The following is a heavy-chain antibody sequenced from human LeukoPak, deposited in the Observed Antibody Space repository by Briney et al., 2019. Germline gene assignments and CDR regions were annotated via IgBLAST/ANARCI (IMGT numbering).Heavy chain of an antibody. CDR1: GGSISSGGYS. V-gene: IGHV4-30-2*01. D-gene: IGHD3-3*01. Sequence: PSQTLSLTCAVSGGSISSGGYSWSWIRQPPGKGLEWIGEINHSGSTNYNPSLKSRVTISVDTSKNQFSLKLSSVTAADTAVYYCARIRFWSGYLGPDYWGQGTLVTVSS. CDR2: INHSGST. CDR3: ARIRFWSGYLGPDY. J-gene: IGHJ4*02.